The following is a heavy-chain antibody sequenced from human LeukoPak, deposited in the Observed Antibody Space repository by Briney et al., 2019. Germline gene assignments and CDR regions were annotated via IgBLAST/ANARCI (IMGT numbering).Heavy chain of an antibody. V-gene: IGHV3-30*02. CDR2: IRYDGSNK. J-gene: IGHJ4*02. Sequence: PGGSLRLSCAASGFTFSSYGMHWVRQAPGKGLEWVAFIRYDGSNKYYADSVKGRFTISRDNSKNTLYLQMNSLRAEDTAVYYCAKANSNYDIFFCDYWGQGTLVTVSS. D-gene: IGHD3-9*01. CDR1: GFTFSSYG. CDR3: AKANSNYDIFFCDY.